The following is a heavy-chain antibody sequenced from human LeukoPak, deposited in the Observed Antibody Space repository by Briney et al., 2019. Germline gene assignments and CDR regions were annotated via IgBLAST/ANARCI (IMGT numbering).Heavy chain of an antibody. CDR1: GFTFSSYA. CDR2: ISYDGSNK. CDR3: AKGTGDLDY. D-gene: IGHD7-27*01. J-gene: IGHJ4*02. Sequence: GWSLRLSCAASGFTFSSYAMSWVRQAPGKGLEWVAVISYDGSNKYYADSVKGRFTISRDNSKNTLYLQMNSLRAEDTAVYYCAKGTGDLDYWGQGTLVTVSS. V-gene: IGHV3-30*18.